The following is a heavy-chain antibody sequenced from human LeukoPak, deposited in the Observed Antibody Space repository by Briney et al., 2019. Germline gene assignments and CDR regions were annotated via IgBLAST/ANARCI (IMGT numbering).Heavy chain of an antibody. Sequence: SETLSLTCTVSGGSISSYYWSWLRQPPGKGLECIGYIYYSGSTNYNPSLKSRVTISVDPSKDQSSLKVSSVTAADTAVYYCARVTSGGDYYGMDVWGQGTTVTVSS. V-gene: IGHV4-59*01. CDR2: IYYSGST. D-gene: IGHD2-15*01. CDR1: GGSISSYY. J-gene: IGHJ6*02. CDR3: ARVTSGGDYYGMDV.